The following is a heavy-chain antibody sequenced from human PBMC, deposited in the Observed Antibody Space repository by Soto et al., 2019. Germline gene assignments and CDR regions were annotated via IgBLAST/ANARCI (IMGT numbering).Heavy chain of an antibody. CDR2: INPNSGGT. D-gene: IGHD5-18*01. V-gene: IGHV1-2*04. J-gene: IGHJ3*02. CDR3: AREDFTGFTAAFDI. Sequence: ASVKVSCKASGYTFTSYYMHWVRQAPGQGLEWMGWINPNSGGTNYAQKFQGWVTMTRDTSISTAYMELSRLRSDDTAVYYCAREDFTGFTAAFDIWGQETMLTISS. CDR1: GYTFTSYY.